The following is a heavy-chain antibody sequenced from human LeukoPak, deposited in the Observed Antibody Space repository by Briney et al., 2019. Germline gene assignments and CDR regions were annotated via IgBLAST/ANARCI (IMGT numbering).Heavy chain of an antibody. V-gene: IGHV4-59*01. CDR1: GGSISSYY. J-gene: IGHJ6*04. Sequence: SETLSLTCTVSGGSISSYYWSWIRQPPGKGLEWIGYIYYSGSTNYNPSLKSRVTISVDTSKNQFSLKLSSVTAADTAVYYCARSEHYYYDSSGNPTEVWGKGTTVTVSS. D-gene: IGHD3-22*01. CDR3: ARSEHYYYDSSGNPTEV. CDR2: IYYSGST.